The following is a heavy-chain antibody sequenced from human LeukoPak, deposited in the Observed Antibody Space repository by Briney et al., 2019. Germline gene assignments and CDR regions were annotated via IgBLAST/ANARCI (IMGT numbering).Heavy chain of an antibody. Sequence: SETLSLTCAVYGGSFSGYYWSWIRQPPGKGLEWIGEINHSGSTNYNPSLKSRVTISVDTSKNQFSLKLSSVTAADTAVYYCARVKQGDYLETNEFDYWGQGTLVTVSS. CDR2: INHSGST. V-gene: IGHV4-34*01. CDR1: GGSFSGYY. CDR3: ARVKQGDYLETNEFDY. J-gene: IGHJ4*02. D-gene: IGHD4-17*01.